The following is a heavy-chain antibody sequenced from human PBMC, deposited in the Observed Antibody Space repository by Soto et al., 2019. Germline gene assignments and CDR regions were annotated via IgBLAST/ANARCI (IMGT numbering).Heavy chain of an antibody. CDR2: IYTDGST. V-gene: IGHV3-53*01. Sequence: GGSLRLSCAASGFTGGSNFMTWVRQAPGKGLEWISFIYTDGSTYYTDSVKGRFTISRDDSKNTVYLQMNSLRGEDTAVYYCARDPPVTTDYGLDVWGQGTTVTVSS. J-gene: IGHJ6*02. CDR1: GFTGGSNF. D-gene: IGHD4-17*01. CDR3: ARDPPVTTDYGLDV.